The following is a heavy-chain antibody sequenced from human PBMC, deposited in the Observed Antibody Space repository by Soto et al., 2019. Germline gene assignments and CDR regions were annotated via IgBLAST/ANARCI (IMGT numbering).Heavy chain of an antibody. J-gene: IGHJ6*02. CDR3: ARYTSAVAGPTPWYYGMDV. CDR2: IIPIFGTA. V-gene: IGHV1-69*13. Sequence: SVKVSCKASGGTFSSYAISWVRQAPGQGLEWMGGIIPIFGTANYAQKFQGRVTITADESTSTAYMELSSLRSEDTAVYYCARYTSAVAGPTPWYYGMDVWGQGTTVTVSS. CDR1: GGTFSSYA. D-gene: IGHD6-19*01.